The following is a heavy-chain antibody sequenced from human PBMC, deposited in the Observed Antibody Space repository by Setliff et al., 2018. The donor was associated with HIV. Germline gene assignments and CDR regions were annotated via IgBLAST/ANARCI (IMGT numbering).Heavy chain of an antibody. CDR2: INPSGGST. D-gene: IGHD1-26*01. J-gene: IGHJ4*02. Sequence: ASVKVSCKASGYTFTSYYMHCVRQAPGQGLEWLGMINPSGGSTWYAQKFQGRVTMTGDTSTNTLYMELSSLRYEDTAVYYCARGWEGGMDYWGQGTLVTVSP. CDR3: ARGWEGGMDY. CDR1: GYTFTSYY. V-gene: IGHV1-46*01.